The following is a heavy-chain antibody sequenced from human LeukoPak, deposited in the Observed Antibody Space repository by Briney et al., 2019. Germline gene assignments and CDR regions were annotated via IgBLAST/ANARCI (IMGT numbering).Heavy chain of an antibody. CDR2: ISSSSSYI. Sequence: GGSLRLSCAASGFTFSSYSMNWVRQAPGKGLEWVSSISSSSSYIYYADSVKGRFTISRDNAKNSLYLHMNSLRAEDTAVYYCARDRDPGYYDTNGYRRVNAFDIWGQGTMVTVSS. V-gene: IGHV3-21*01. CDR3: ARDRDPGYYDTNGYRRVNAFDI. J-gene: IGHJ3*02. D-gene: IGHD3-22*01. CDR1: GFTFSSYS.